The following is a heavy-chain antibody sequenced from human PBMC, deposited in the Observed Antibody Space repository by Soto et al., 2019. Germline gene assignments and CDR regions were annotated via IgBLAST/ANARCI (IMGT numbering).Heavy chain of an antibody. CDR3: AKGSYRPHDY. CDR2: ISSTSTTI. V-gene: IGHV3-48*01. Sequence: GGSLRLSCAASGFTFSSYSMNWVRQPPGKGLEWVSYISSTSTTIYYANSVKGRFTISRDNSKNTLYLQMNSLRAEDTAVYYCAKGSYRPHDYWGQGTLVTVSS. CDR1: GFTFSSYS. J-gene: IGHJ4*02. D-gene: IGHD1-26*01.